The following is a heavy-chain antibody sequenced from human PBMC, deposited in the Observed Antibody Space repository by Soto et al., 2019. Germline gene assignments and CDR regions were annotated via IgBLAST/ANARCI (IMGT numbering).Heavy chain of an antibody. J-gene: IGHJ6*02. CDR2: VDYSGST. CDR1: GGSISSTSSY. Sequence: QVLLQESGPGLVKPSETLSLTCTVSGGSISSTSSYWGWIRQPPGQGLEWVACVDYSGSTYYKPSLKSRVTISVDTSKNQFSLKLSSVTAADTAVYYCARLPTGGMDVWGQGTTVTVSS. V-gene: IGHV4-39*01. CDR3: ARLPTGGMDV.